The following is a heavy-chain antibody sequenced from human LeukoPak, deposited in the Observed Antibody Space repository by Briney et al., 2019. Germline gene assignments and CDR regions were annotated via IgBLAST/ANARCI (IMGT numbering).Heavy chain of an antibody. J-gene: IGHJ4*02. D-gene: IGHD6-13*01. Sequence: GGSLRLSCAASGFTFSSYAMHWVRQAPGKGLEWVAVISYDGSNKYYADSVKGRFTISRDNSKSTLYLQMNSLRAEDTAVYYCAKGSDERIAVAGSLFDYWGQGTLVTVSS. CDR1: GFTFSSYA. V-gene: IGHV3-30-3*01. CDR2: ISYDGSNK. CDR3: AKGSDERIAVAGSLFDY.